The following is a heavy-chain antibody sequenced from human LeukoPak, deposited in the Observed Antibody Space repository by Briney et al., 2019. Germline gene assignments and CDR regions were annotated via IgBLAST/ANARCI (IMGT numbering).Heavy chain of an antibody. D-gene: IGHD3-10*01. CDR3: ARVLHSGSYYKDYYYYMDV. CDR2: IRYDGSNK. CDR1: GFILSSYG. Sequence: GGSLRLSCAASGFILSSYGMHWVRQAPGKGLERVAFIRYDGSNKYYADSVKGRFTISRDNSKNTLYLQMNSLRAEDTAVYYCARVLHSGSYYKDYYYYMDVWGKGTTVTVSS. J-gene: IGHJ6*03. V-gene: IGHV3-30*02.